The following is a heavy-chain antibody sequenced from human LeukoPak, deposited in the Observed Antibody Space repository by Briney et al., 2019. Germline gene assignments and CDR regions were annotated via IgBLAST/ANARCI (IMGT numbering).Heavy chain of an antibody. CDR2: LNQAGGGK. CDR1: GFKFGTYW. V-gene: IGHV3-7*01. Sequence: PGGSLRLSCAASGFKFGTYWMSRVRQAPGKGLEWLANLNQAGGGKNYLDSVKGRFTISRDNAKNSLDLQMNSLRVEDTAVYFCTGDTKEVTFNYWGQGVLVTVSS. D-gene: IGHD2-21*02. CDR3: TGDTKEVTFNY. J-gene: IGHJ4*02.